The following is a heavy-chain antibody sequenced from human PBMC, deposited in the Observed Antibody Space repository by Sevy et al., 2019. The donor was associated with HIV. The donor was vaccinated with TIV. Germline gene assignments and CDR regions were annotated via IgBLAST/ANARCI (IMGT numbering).Heavy chain of an antibody. J-gene: IGHJ4*02. CDR3: ARDMLGYCSSTSCYAEGYFDY. CDR2: IYYSGST. CDR1: GGSISSYY. Sequence: SETLSLTCTVSGGSISSYYWSWIRQPPGKGLEWIGHIYYSGSTNYNPSLKSRVTISVDTSKNQFSLKLSSVTAADTAVYYCARDMLGYCSSTSCYAEGYFDYWGQRTLVTVSS. V-gene: IGHV4-59*01. D-gene: IGHD2-2*01.